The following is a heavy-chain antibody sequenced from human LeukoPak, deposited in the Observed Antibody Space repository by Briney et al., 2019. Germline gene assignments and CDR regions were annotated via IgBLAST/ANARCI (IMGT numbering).Heavy chain of an antibody. CDR2: ISAYNGNT. J-gene: IGHJ4*02. Sequence: ASVKVSCKASGYIFTNNGVSWVRQAPGQGLEWMGWISAYNGNTNYAQNLQGRVTMTTDTSTSTAYMELRSLRSDDTAVYYCARDPEATVVTPVDYWGQGTLVTVSS. CDR3: ARDPEATVVTPVDY. V-gene: IGHV1-18*01. D-gene: IGHD4-23*01. CDR1: GYIFTNNG.